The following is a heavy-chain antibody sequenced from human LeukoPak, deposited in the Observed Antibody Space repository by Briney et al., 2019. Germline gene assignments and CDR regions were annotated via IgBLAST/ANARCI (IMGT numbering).Heavy chain of an antibody. Sequence: SVKVSCKASGGTFSSYAITWVRQAPGQGLEWMGGIIPIFGTANYAQKFKGRVTITADESTSTAYMELSSLRFEDTAVYYCARPYDSSGYTYGVHVWGQGTTVTVSS. CDR1: GGTFSSYA. V-gene: IGHV1-69*13. J-gene: IGHJ6*02. CDR2: IIPIFGTA. CDR3: ARPYDSSGYTYGVHV. D-gene: IGHD3-22*01.